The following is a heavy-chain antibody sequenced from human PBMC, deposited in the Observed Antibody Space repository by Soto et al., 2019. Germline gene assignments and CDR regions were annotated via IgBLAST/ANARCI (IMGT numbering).Heavy chain of an antibody. CDR2: ISSNGDAT. CDR3: SNNGDFWSWGMDV. CDR1: GFTFSTYA. V-gene: IGHV3-23*01. D-gene: IGHD3-3*01. J-gene: IGHJ6*02. Sequence: RLSCAASGFTFSTYAMTWVRQAPGKGLEWVSIISSNGDATYYVDSVKGRCTISRDNSRNTLNLQINSLRAEDTAVYYCSNNGDFWSWGMDVWGQGTTVTVSS.